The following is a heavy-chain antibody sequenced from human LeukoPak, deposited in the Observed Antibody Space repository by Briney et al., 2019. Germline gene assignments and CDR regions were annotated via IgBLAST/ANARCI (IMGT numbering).Heavy chain of an antibody. D-gene: IGHD1-26*01. CDR3: ARTGELSGSYFDY. J-gene: IGHJ4*02. CDR2: IYHRAST. V-gene: IGHV4-38-2*02. CDR1: GYSLSSGYY. Sequence: SETLSLTRTVSGYSLSSGYYWGWFRQPPGKGLEWIGSIYHRASTYYNPSLKSRVTISVDTSKNQFSLKLSSVTAADTAVYYCARTGELSGSYFDYWGQGTLVTVSS.